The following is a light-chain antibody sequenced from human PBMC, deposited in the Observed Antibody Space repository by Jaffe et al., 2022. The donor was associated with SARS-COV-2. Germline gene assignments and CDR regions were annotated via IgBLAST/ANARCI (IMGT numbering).Light chain of an antibody. CDR3: CSYAASYTLV. Sequence: QSALTQPRSVSGSPGQSVTISCTGTSSDVGAYNYVSWYQQHPGKAPKLVIYDVIKRPSGVPDRFSGSKSGNTASLTISGLQAEDEAEYSCCSYAASYTLVFGGGTRLTVL. J-gene: IGLJ3*02. V-gene: IGLV2-11*01. CDR2: DVI. CDR1: SSDVGAYNY.